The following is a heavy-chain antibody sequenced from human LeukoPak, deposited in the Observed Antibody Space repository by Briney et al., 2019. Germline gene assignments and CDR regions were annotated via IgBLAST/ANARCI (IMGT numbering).Heavy chain of an antibody. CDR1: GGTFSSYA. J-gene: IGHJ4*02. Sequence: SVKVSCKASGGTFSSYAISWVRQAPGQGLEWMGGIIPIFGTANYAQKFQGRVTITADESTSTAYMELSSLRSEDTAVYYCARDFWKNQWLLLFEYWSRGTLVTVSS. CDR2: IIPIFGTA. CDR3: ARDFWKNQWLLLFEY. V-gene: IGHV1-69*13. D-gene: IGHD5-12*01.